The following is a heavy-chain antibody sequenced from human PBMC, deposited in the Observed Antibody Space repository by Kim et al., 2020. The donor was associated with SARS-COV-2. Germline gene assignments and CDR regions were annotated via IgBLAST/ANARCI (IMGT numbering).Heavy chain of an antibody. CDR2: ISNDGSDT. J-gene: IGHJ4*02. Sequence: GGSLRLSCAASGFPFAIAMHWVRQAPGKGLQWVALISNDGSDTYYADSVRGRFTVSRDNSRAAVYLQMDSLTAEDSATYYCIPPRGQGNLVTVSS. D-gene: IGHD2-2*01. CDR3: IPP. CDR1: GFPFAIA. V-gene: IGHV3-30*03.